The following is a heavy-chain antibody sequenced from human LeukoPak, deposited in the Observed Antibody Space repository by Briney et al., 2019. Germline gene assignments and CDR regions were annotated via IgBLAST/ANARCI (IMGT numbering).Heavy chain of an antibody. CDR1: SYTFTSYG. V-gene: IGHV1-18*01. CDR2: ISAY. Sequence: ASVKVSCKASSYTFTSYGINWVRQAPGQGLEWMGWISAYAQKFQGRVTMTIDTSTGTAYMELRSLRSDDTAVYYCARRFNYYDSSGYYQGFYFDYWGLGTLVTVSS. D-gene: IGHD3-22*01. CDR3: ARRFNYYDSSGYYQGFYFDY. J-gene: IGHJ4*02.